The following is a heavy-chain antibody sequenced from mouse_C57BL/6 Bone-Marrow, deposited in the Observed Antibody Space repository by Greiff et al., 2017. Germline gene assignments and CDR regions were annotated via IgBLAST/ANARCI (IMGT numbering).Heavy chain of an antibody. CDR1: GYTFTSYW. D-gene: IGHD2-1*01. J-gene: IGHJ2*01. Sequence: QVQLKQPGAELVRPGTSVKLSCKASGYTFTSYWLHWVKQRPGQGLEWIGVIDPSDSYTNYNQKFKGKATLTVATSSSTAYMQLSSLTSEDSAVYYCARNYYGNRYYFDYWGQGTTLTVSS. CDR3: ARNYYGNRYYFDY. CDR2: IDPSDSYT. V-gene: IGHV1-59*01.